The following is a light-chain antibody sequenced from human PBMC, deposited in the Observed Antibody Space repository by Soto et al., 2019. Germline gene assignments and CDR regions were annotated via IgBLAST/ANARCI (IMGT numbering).Light chain of an antibody. CDR2: GAS. V-gene: IGKV3-20*01. Sequence: EIVLTQSPGTLSLSPGDRASLSCRASQSVSSSYLAWYQQKPGQAPRLLIYGASSRATGVPDRFSGSGSGTDFTLTISRLEAEDFAVYYCQQYGSSPPITFGQGTRLEIK. CDR3: QQYGSSPPIT. J-gene: IGKJ5*01. CDR1: QSVSSSY.